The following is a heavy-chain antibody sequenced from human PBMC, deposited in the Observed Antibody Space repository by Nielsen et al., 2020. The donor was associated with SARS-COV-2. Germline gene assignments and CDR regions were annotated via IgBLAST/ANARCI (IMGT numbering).Heavy chain of an antibody. Sequence: GGSLRLSCAASGFTFSDYYMSWIRQAPGKGLEWVSAISGSGGSTYYADSVKGRFTISRDNSKNTLYLQMNSLRAEDTAVYYCAKGVGASRWVDYWGQGTLVTVSS. D-gene: IGHD1-26*01. CDR1: GFTFSDYY. V-gene: IGHV3-23*01. J-gene: IGHJ4*02. CDR2: ISGSGGST. CDR3: AKGVGASRWVDY.